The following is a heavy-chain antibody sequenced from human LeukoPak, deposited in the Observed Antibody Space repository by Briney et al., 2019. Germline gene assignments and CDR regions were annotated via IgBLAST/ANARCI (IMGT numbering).Heavy chain of an antibody. V-gene: IGHV3-7*01. CDR3: ARDQIARYPATFDF. D-gene: IGHD6-25*01. CDR2: IKLDGSDK. Sequence: PVGSLRLSCAASGFTFSTYWMTWVRQAPGKGLEWVATIKLDGSDKYYVDPVKGRFTISRDNAKNSLYLQMNSLRTEDTAVYYCARDQIARYPATFDFWGQGTLVTVSS. CDR1: GFTFSTYW. J-gene: IGHJ4*02.